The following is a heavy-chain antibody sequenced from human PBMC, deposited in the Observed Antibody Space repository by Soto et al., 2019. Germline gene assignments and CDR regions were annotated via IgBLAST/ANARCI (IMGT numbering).Heavy chain of an antibody. CDR2: IIPIFGTA. J-gene: IGHJ4*02. D-gene: IGHD6-13*01. CDR3: ARAGGSEQQLPYFDY. V-gene: IGHV1-69*12. Sequence: QVQLVQSGAEVKKPGSSVKVSCKASGGTFSSYAISWVRQAPGQGLEWMGGIIPIFGTANYAQKFQGRVTMXXDXSXTTAYMELSSLRSEDTAVYYCARAGGSEQQLPYFDYWGQGTLVTVSS. CDR1: GGTFSSYA.